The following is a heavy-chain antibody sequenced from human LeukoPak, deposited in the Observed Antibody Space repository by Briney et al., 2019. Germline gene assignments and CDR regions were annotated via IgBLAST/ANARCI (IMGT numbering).Heavy chain of an antibody. CDR1: GGTFSSYA. CDR2: IIPIFGTA. V-gene: IGHV1-69*05. Sequence: ASVKVSCKASGGTFSSYAISWVRQAPGQGLEWMGGIIPIFGTANYAQKFQGRVTITTDESTSTAYMELSSLRSEDTAVYYCAICPSPIILGYCSSTSCSYYYYMDVWGKGTTVTVSS. J-gene: IGHJ6*03. D-gene: IGHD2-2*01. CDR3: AICPSPIILGYCSSTSCSYYYYMDV.